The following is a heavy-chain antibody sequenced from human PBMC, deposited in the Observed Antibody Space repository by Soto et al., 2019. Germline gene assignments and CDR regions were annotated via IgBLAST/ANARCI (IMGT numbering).Heavy chain of an antibody. CDR1: GFTFSNYA. V-gene: IGHV3-64*02. CDR2: ISDNGGTT. D-gene: IGHD4-17*01. CDR3: ARGPSTVATWLDS. J-gene: IGHJ4*02. Sequence: EVQLVESGEGLVQPGGSLRLSCAASGFTFSNYAMHWVRQAPGKGLEYVSAISDNGGTTYYADSVKGRFTISRDNSKNTVYIQMGRLRAEDLAVYYCARGPSTVATWLDSWGQGTLVTVSS.